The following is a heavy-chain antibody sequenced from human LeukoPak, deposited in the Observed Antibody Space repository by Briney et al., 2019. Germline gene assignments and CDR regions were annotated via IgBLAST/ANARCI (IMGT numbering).Heavy chain of an antibody. Sequence: GSLRLSCAASGFTVSSNNMNRVRQAPGKGLEWVSVIYSGGSTYYADSVKGRFTISRDNSKNTLYLQINSLRAEDTAVYYCARDVGGEYYFDDWGQGTLVTVSS. CDR2: IYSGGST. CDR3: ARDVGGEYYFDD. D-gene: IGHD3-10*01. J-gene: IGHJ4*02. CDR1: GFTVSSNN. V-gene: IGHV3-53*01.